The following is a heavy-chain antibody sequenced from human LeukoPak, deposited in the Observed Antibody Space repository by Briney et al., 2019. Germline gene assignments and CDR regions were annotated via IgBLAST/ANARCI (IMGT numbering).Heavy chain of an antibody. D-gene: IGHD4-23*01. CDR2: INWNGGST. J-gene: IGHJ4*02. CDR1: GFTFSSYS. V-gene: IGHV3-20*04. CDR3: ARFDYGGGGYYFDY. Sequence: GGSLRLSCAASGFTFSSYSMSWVRQAPGKGLEWVSGINWNGGSTGYADSVKGRFTISRDNAKNSLYLQMNSLRAEDTALYYCARFDYGGGGYYFDYWGQGTLVTVSS.